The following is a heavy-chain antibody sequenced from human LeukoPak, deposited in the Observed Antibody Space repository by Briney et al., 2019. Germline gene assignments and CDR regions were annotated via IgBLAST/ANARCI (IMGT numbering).Heavy chain of an antibody. CDR3: AREDDSSGYYGDFDY. J-gene: IGHJ4*02. CDR1: GYTFTSYG. Sequence: ASVKVSCKASGYTFTSYGISWVRQAPGQGLEWMGWISAYNGNPNYAQKLQGRVTMTTDTSTSTAYMELRSLRSDDTAVYYCAREDDSSGYYGDFDYWGQGTLVTVSS. D-gene: IGHD3-22*01. V-gene: IGHV1-18*01. CDR2: ISAYNGNP.